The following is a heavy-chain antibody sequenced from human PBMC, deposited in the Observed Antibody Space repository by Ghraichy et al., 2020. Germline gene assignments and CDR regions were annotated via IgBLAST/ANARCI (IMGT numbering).Heavy chain of an antibody. CDR3: ARVTDSIYYYGMDV. V-gene: IGHV1-2*06. CDR2: INPNSGGT. CDR1: GYTFTGYY. J-gene: IGHJ6*02. Sequence: ASVKVSCKASGYTFTGYYMHWVRQAPGQGLEWMGRINPNSGGTNYAQKFQGRVTMTRDTSISTAYMELSRLRSDVTAVYYCARVTDSIYYYGMDVWGQGTTVTVSS. D-gene: IGHD4-11*01.